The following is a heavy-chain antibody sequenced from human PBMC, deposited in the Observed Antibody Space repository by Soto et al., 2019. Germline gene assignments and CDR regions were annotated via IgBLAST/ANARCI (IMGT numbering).Heavy chain of an antibody. Sequence: EVQLVESGGGLVQPGGSLRLSCAGSGFIFSNYWMHWVRQAPGKGLEWVSRIDHDGPTDYAASARGRFTISRDNAENTLYLQMNSLRPEDTAVYYCVRDSHGDYWGQGTLVTVSS. CDR2: IDHDGPT. CDR1: GFIFSNYW. V-gene: IGHV3-74*01. CDR3: VRDSHGDY. J-gene: IGHJ4*02.